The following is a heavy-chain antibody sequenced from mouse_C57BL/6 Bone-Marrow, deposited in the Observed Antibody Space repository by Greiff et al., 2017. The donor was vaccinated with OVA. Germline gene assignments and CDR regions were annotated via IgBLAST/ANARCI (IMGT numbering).Heavy chain of an antibody. Sequence: EVQLVESGGGLVKPGGSLKLSCAASGFTFSSYTLSWVRQTPEKSLEWVATISGGGGNTYYPDSVKGRFTISRDNAKNPLYLQMSSLRSEDTALYYCARPRYSNYFDYWGQGTTLTVSS. J-gene: IGHJ2*01. V-gene: IGHV5-9*01. CDR2: ISGGGGNT. CDR1: GFTFSSYT. CDR3: ARPRYSNYFDY. D-gene: IGHD2-5*01.